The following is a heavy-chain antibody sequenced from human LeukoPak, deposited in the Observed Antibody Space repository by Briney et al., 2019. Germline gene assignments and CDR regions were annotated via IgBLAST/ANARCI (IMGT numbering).Heavy chain of an antibody. J-gene: IGHJ4*02. CDR3: AKDAPANIVVVPAANS. Sequence: GGSLRLSCAASGYTFSSYAMSWLRQAPGKGLEWVSAISGSGGSTYYADSVKGRFTISRDNSKNTLYLQMNSLRAEDTAVYYCAKDAPANIVVVPAANSWGQGTLVTVSS. CDR1: GYTFSSYA. V-gene: IGHV3-23*01. CDR2: ISGSGGST. D-gene: IGHD2-2*01.